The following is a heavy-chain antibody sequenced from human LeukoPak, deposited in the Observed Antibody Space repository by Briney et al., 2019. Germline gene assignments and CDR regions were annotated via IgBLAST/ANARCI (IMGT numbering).Heavy chain of an antibody. CDR3: ARADSGGYYVAYWY. V-gene: IGHV1-18*01. CDR2: ISGDNGKT. D-gene: IGHD3-22*01. Sequence: ASVKVSCKASGYTFTSYGISWARQAPGQRLEWMGWISGDNGKTKNAQKFQGRVTMTTDTSTTTAYMELRSLRSDDTAVYYCARADSGGYYVAYWYWGQGSLVTVSS. CDR1: GYTFTSYG. J-gene: IGHJ4*02.